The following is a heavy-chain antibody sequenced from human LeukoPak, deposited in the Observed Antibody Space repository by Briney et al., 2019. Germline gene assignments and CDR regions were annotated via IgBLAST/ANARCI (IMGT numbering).Heavy chain of an antibody. V-gene: IGHV3-30*01. Sequence: GKSLRLSCAASGFTFSSHAMHWVRQAPGKWLEWVAIMSNDGSKNFYADSLKGRFTISRDNSKNTLYLQMNSLRSEDTAVYFCARDGSVLRFLEWLFFLDYWGQGTLVTVSS. CDR3: ARDGSVLRFLEWLFFLDY. CDR1: GFTFSSHA. CDR2: MSNDGSKN. D-gene: IGHD3-3*01. J-gene: IGHJ4*02.